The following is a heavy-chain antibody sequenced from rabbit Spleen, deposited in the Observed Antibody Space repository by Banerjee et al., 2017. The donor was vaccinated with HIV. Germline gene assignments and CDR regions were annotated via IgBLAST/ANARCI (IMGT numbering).Heavy chain of an antibody. CDR3: ARDSGTSFSSYGMDL. CDR2: IDVGSSGST. CDR1: GVSFSFSNY. V-gene: IGHV1S40*01. Sequence: VESGGDLVKPGAPLTLTCTASGVSFSFSNYMCWVRQAPGKGLEWIGCIDVGSSGSTNCANWAKGRFTISKTSSTTVTLQMTSLTAADTATYFCARDSGTSFSSYGMDLWGQGTLVTVS. J-gene: IGHJ6*01. D-gene: IGHD8-1*01.